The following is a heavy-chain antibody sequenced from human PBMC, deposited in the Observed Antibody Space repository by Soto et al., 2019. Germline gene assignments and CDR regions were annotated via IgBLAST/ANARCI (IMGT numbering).Heavy chain of an antibody. D-gene: IGHD3-22*01. CDR2: ISGDGGST. Sequence: GGSLRLSCAASGFTFADYAMHWVRQAPGKGLEWVSLISGDGGSTYYADSVKGRFTISRDNSKNSLYLQMNSLRTEDTALYYCAKLSYYYDSSGYFDIWGQGTMVTVSS. J-gene: IGHJ3*02. CDR3: AKLSYYYDSSGYFDI. CDR1: GFTFADYA. V-gene: IGHV3-43*02.